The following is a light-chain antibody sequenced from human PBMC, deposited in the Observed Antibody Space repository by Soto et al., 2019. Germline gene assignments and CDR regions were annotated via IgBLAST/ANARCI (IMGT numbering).Light chain of an antibody. Sequence: EIVMTQSPATLSVSPGEGATLSCRASQSVSSNLAWYQQKPGQAPRLLIFGASTRATGIPVRFSGSGSGAEFSLTISALQSEDFAIYYCQQYSNWPLTFGGGNKVGIK. CDR3: QQYSNWPLT. J-gene: IGKJ4*01. V-gene: IGKV3-15*01. CDR2: GAS. CDR1: QSVSSN.